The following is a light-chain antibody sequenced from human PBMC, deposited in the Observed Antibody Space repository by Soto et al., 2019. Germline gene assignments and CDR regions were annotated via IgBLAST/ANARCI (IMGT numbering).Light chain of an antibody. CDR1: SNDVGGYNY. CDR2: EVS. Sequence: QSVLTQPASVSGSPGQSITISCTGSSNDVGGYNYVSWYQQHPGQAPKLLIYEVSERPSGVSNRFSGSKSGNTASLTISGLQVEDEADYFCTSYTSPSPYVFGSGTKLTVL. CDR3: TSYTSPSPYV. V-gene: IGLV2-14*01. J-gene: IGLJ1*01.